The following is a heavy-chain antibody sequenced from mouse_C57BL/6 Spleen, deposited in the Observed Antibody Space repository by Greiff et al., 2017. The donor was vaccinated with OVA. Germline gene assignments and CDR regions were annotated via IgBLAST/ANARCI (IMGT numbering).Heavy chain of an antibody. CDR2: IYPGDGDT. CDR3: ARSLYDYGFAY. D-gene: IGHD2-4*01. V-gene: IGHV1-82*01. J-gene: IGHJ3*01. Sequence: VKLQESGPELVKPGASVKISCKASGYAFSSSWMNWVKQRPGKGLEWIGRIYPGDGDTNYNGKFKGKATLTADKSSSTAYMQLSSLTSEDSAVYFCARSLYDYGFAYWGQGTLVTVSA. CDR1: GYAFSSSW.